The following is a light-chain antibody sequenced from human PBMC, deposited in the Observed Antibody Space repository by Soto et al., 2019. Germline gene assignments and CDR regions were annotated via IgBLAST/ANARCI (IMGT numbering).Light chain of an antibody. J-gene: IGKJ4*01. Sequence: IRLTQSPSSLSASVGDRVTITCRASQGISSYLAWYQQKPGKAPKLLIYAASTLQSGVPSRFSGSGSGTDFTLTIPSLQPEDFATYYCQQLNSYLLTFGGGTKVEIK. CDR2: AAS. CDR3: QQLNSYLLT. V-gene: IGKV1-9*01. CDR1: QGISSY.